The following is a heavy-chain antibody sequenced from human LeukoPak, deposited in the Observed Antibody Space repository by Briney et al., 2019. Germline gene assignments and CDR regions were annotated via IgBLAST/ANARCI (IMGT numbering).Heavy chain of an antibody. V-gene: IGHV4-28*03. D-gene: IGHD1-26*01. Sequence: SETLSLTCAVSGYSISISNWWGGIRQPPGKGREWSGYIAYRGNTYYNPSLKRRVTISVDTSTNQFSLKLSSVTEADTAVYYCAREGFGRYPTYWGQGTLVTVSS. CDR2: IAYRGNT. CDR3: AREGFGRYPTY. J-gene: IGHJ4*02. CDR1: GYSISISNW.